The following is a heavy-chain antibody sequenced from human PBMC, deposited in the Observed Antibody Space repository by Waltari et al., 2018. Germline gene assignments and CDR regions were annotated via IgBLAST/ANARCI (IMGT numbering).Heavy chain of an antibody. CDR2: SSSSSSYR. Sequence: EVQLVESGGDLVKPGGSLRLSCAASGFTFSRYSMNWVRQAPGKGLEWVSSSSSSSSYRYDADSVKGRFTISRDNAKNSLYLQMNSLRAEDTAVYYCARVGYSSGNDYWGQGTLVTVSS. D-gene: IGHD6-19*01. CDR3: ARVGYSSGNDY. CDR1: GFTFSRYS. V-gene: IGHV3-21*01. J-gene: IGHJ4*02.